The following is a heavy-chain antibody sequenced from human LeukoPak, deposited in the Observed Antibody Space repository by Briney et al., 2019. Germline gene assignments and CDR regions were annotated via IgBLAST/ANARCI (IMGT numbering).Heavy chain of an antibody. D-gene: IGHD3-22*01. J-gene: IGHJ4*02. CDR3: ARGPLYDSSGYYYDFDY. Sequence: SSETLSLTCTVSGGSIKNGDYFWSWIRQSPGKGLEWIGYIYYSGSTYYNPSLKSRVTISVDRSKNQFSLKLSSVTAADTAVYYCARGPLYDSSGYYYDFDYWGQGTLVTVSS. CDR2: IYYSGST. CDR1: GGSIKNGDYF. V-gene: IGHV4-30-4*01.